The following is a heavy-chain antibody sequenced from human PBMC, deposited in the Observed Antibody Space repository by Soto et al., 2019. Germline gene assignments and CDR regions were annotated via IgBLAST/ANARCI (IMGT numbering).Heavy chain of an antibody. V-gene: IGHV1-69*01. CDR1: GGTFSSYS. CDR3: ARDGGRHSGGIDY. J-gene: IGHJ4*02. D-gene: IGHD1-26*01. Sequence: QVQLVQSGAEVKKPGSSVKVSCKASGGTFSSYSINWVRQAPGQGLEWMGEIIPIFGTANYAQKFQGRVTITADESTRTAYMELSSLRSEDTAVYYCARDGGRHSGGIDYWVQGTLVTVSS. CDR2: IIPIFGTA.